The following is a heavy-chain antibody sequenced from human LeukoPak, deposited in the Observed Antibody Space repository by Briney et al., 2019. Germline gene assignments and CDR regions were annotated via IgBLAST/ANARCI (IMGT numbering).Heavy chain of an antibody. V-gene: IGHV1-2*02. Sequence: ASVKVSCKASGYTFTGYYIHWVRQAPGQGLEWMGWINPNSGGTNYAQKFQGRVTMTRDTSISTAYMELSRLRSDDTAFYYCARTYCGGDCGPHYYFYYMDVWGKGTTVTVSS. J-gene: IGHJ6*03. CDR1: GYTFTGYY. CDR2: INPNSGGT. D-gene: IGHD2-21*02. CDR3: ARTYCGGDCGPHYYFYYMDV.